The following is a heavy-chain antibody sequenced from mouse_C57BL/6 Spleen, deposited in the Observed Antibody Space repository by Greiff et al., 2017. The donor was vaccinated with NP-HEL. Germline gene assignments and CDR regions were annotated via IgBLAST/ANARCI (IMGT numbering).Heavy chain of an antibody. D-gene: IGHD1-1*01. V-gene: IGHV1-76*01. CDR3: ARGPTVVTHWYFDV. Sequence: VKLMESGAELVRPGASVKLSCKASGYTFTDYYINWVKQRPGQGLEWIARIYPGSGNTYYNEKFKGKATLTAEKSSSTAYMQLSSLTSEDSAVYFCARGPTVVTHWYFDVWGTGTTVTVSS. CDR2: IYPGSGNT. CDR1: GYTFTDYY. J-gene: IGHJ1*03.